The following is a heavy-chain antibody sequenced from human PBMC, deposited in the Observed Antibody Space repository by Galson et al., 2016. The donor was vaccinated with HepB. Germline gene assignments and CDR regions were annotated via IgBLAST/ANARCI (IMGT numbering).Heavy chain of an antibody. CDR3: VNRRYSSSWYDS. Sequence: SLRLSCAASGITFSSYAMSWVRQAPGRGLEWVSTISGSATSTYYADSVRGRSTISRDNSKNTLYLQMNSLRAEDTAVYYCVNRRYSSSWYDSWGQGTLVTVSS. D-gene: IGHD2-2*01. CDR2: ISGSATST. V-gene: IGHV3-23*01. CDR1: GITFSSYA. J-gene: IGHJ5*01.